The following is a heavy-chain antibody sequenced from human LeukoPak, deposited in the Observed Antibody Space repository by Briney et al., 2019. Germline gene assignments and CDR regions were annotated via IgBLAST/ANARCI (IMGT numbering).Heavy chain of an antibody. CDR3: ARLGLAASSDYFDY. CDR1: GGSISSYY. D-gene: IGHD6-13*01. CDR2: IYTSGST. V-gene: IGHV4-4*09. Sequence: PSETLSLTCTVSGGSISSYYWSWIRQPPGKGLEWIGYIYTSGSTNYNPSLKSRVTISVDTSKNQFSLKLSSVTAADTAVYYCARLGLAASSDYFDYWGQGTLVTVSS. J-gene: IGHJ4*02.